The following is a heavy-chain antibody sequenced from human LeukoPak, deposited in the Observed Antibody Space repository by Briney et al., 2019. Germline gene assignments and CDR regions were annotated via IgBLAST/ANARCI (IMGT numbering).Heavy chain of an antibody. J-gene: IGHJ3*01. D-gene: IGHD2-2*02. CDR1: GFTFSDHA. Sequence: PGGSLRLSCAASGFTFSDHAMHWVRQAPGRGLEWVAVISYDGSDKYPADSVKGRFTISRDNSKNTLSLQMNSLRIEDTAVYYCARTGDCSSTSCYKPFDVWGQGTMVTVSP. V-gene: IGHV3-30*04. CDR3: ARTGDCSSTSCYKPFDV. CDR2: ISYDGSDK.